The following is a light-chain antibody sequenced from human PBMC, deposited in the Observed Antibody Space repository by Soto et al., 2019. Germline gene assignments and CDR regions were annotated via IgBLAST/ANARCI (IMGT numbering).Light chain of an antibody. CDR2: SNN. Sequence: QSVLTQPPSASGTPGQRVTISCSGSSSNIGINTVNWYQQLPGTAPKLLIYSNNQRPSGVPDRFSGSKSGTSASLAISGLQSEDEADYYCAAWDDSQNGYVFGTGTKVTV. J-gene: IGLJ1*01. V-gene: IGLV1-44*01. CDR1: SSNIGINT. CDR3: AAWDDSQNGYV.